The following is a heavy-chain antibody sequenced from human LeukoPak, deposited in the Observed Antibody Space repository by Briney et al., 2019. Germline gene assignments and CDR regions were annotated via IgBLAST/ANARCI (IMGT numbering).Heavy chain of an antibody. D-gene: IGHD6-19*01. J-gene: IGHJ4*02. CDR1: GFTFSSYA. CDR3: AKVDSSGWPLLKS. CDR2: ISGSGGST. Sequence: AGGSLRLSCAASGFTFSSYAMSWVRQAPGKGLEWVSAISGSGGSTYYADSVKGRLTISRDNSKNTLYLQMNSLRAEDTAVYYCAKVDSSGWPLLKSWGQGTLVTVSS. V-gene: IGHV3-23*01.